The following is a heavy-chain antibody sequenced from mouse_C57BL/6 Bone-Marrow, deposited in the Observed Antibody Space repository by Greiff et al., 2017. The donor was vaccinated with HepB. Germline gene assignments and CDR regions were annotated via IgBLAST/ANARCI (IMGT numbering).Heavy chain of an antibody. Sequence: QVQLKQSGPGLVQPSQSLSITCTVSGFSLTSYGVHWVRQSPGKGLEWLGVIWSGGSTDYNAAFISRLITSKNNSQSQVFFKMNSLQADDTAIYYCTRDEYGSRPDYWGQGTTLTVSS. D-gene: IGHD1-1*01. J-gene: IGHJ2*01. CDR3: TRDEYGSRPDY. V-gene: IGHV2-2*01. CDR2: IWSGGST. CDR1: GFSLTSYG.